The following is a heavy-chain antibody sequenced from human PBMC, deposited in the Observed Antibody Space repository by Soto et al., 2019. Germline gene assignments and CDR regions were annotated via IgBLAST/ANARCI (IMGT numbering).Heavy chain of an antibody. CDR1: GFTFSSYS. V-gene: IGHV3-21*04. CDR3: ARDLYYDILTGYSAYYYYGMGV. Sequence: PGGSLRLSCAASGFTFSSYSMNWVRQAPGKGLEWVSSISSSSSYIYYADSVKGRFTISRDNAKNSLYLQMTTLRPEDPAVYYCARDLYYDILTGYSAYYYYGMGVWGPGTTVIGSS. CDR2: ISSSSSYI. D-gene: IGHD3-9*01. J-gene: IGHJ6*02.